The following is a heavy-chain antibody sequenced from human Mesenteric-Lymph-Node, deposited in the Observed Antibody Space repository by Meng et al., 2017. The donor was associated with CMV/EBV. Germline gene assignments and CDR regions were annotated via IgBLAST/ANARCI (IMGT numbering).Heavy chain of an antibody. CDR3: AAWTLHGVVIIEGFDP. CDR2: IYYSGNT. D-gene: IGHD3-3*01. J-gene: IGHJ5*02. CDR1: GGSMGDYY. Sequence: SETLSLTCSVSGGSMGDYYWSWIRQPPGKGLEWIGYIYYSGNTNYNPSLRSRVSIFLDMSNNQFSLKLSSETAADTAIYYCAAWTLHGVVIIEGFDPWGQGTLVTVSS. V-gene: IGHV4-59*01.